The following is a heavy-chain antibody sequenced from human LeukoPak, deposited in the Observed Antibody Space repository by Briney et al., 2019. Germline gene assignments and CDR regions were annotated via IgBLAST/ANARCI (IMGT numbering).Heavy chain of an antibody. Sequence: GGSLRLSCAASGFTFSNYWMSWVRQAPGKGPEWVAHINKDGSEKYYVDSAKGRFTISRDNAKNSVYLQMDSLRVEDTAVCYCARDKVTYWGQGTLVTVSS. CDR3: ARDKVTY. J-gene: IGHJ4*02. V-gene: IGHV3-7*01. CDR1: GFTFSNYW. CDR2: INKDGSEK.